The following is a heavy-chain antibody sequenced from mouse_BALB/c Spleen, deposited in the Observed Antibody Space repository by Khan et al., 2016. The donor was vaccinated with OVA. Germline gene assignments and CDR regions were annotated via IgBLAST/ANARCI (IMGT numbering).Heavy chain of an antibody. CDR2: ISYSGNT. Sequence: EVQLVESGPGLVKPSQSLSLTCTVTGYSITSDYAWNWIRQFPGNKLEWMGFISYSGNTNYNPSLKSRISITRDTSKHQFFLQLNSVTTEDTATYYCARVYGGDVDYWGQGTTLTVSS. CDR1: GYSITSDYA. V-gene: IGHV3-2*02. J-gene: IGHJ2*01. CDR3: ARVYGGDVDY. D-gene: IGHD1-1*01.